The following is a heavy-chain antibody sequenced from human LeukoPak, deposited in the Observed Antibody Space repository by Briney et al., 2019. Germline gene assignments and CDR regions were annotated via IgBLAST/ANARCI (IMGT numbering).Heavy chain of an antibody. V-gene: IGHV3-23*01. Sequence: GGSLRLSCAASGFTFSSYAMSWVRQAPGKGLEWVSAISGSGGSTYYADSVKGRFTISRDNSKNTLYLQMNSLRAEDTTVYYCATFGTAGTAALDYWGQGTLVTVSS. CDR1: GFTFSSYA. J-gene: IGHJ4*02. CDR3: ATFGTAGTAALDY. D-gene: IGHD6-13*01. CDR2: ISGSGGST.